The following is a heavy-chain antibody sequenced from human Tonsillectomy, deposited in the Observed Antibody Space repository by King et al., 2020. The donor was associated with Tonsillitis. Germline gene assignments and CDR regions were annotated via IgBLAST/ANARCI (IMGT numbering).Heavy chain of an antibody. D-gene: IGHD4/OR15-4a*01. CDR3: ARDRVDYIFDY. CDR1: GFTFSSYD. J-gene: IGHJ4*02. CDR2: ISSDGSYK. Sequence: VQLVESGGGVVQPGRSLRLSCAASGFTFSSYDMYWVRQAPGKGLEWVAVISSDGSYKYYADSVQGRFTISRDNSKNTLYLQMNSLRAEDTAVYYCARDRVDYIFDYWGQGTLVTVSS. V-gene: IGHV3-33*05.